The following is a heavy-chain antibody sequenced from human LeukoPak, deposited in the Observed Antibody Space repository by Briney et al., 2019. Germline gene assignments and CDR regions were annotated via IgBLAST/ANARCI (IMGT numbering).Heavy chain of an antibody. Sequence: GGSLRLSCAASGFTFSSYNMNWVRQAPGKGLEWVSSISSSSDYIYYADSVKGRFTISRDNAKNSLYMQMKSLRAEDTAVYYCARGKTSQNIVTRKTYNWFDPWGQGTLVTVSS. CDR2: ISSSSDYI. CDR1: GFTFSSYN. J-gene: IGHJ5*02. V-gene: IGHV3-21*01. CDR3: ARGKTSQNIVTRKTYNWFDP. D-gene: IGHD2/OR15-2a*01.